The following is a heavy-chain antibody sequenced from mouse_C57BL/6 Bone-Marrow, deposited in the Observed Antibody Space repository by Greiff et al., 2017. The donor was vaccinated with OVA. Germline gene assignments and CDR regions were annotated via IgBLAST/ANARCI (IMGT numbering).Heavy chain of an antibody. J-gene: IGHJ2*01. CDR3: AREGYYGFDY. D-gene: IGHD1-1*01. Sequence: DVQLVESEGGLVQPGSSMKLSCTASGFTFSDYYMAWVRQVPEKGLEWVANINSDGSSTYYLDSLKSRFIISRDNAKNILYLQMSSLKSEDTATYYCAREGYYGFDYWGQGTTLTVSS. V-gene: IGHV5-16*01. CDR2: INSDGSST. CDR1: GFTFSDYY.